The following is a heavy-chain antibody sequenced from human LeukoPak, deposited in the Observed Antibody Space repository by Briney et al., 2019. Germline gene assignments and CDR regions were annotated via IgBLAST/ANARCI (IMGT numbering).Heavy chain of an antibody. CDR3: AKGSSSSRPYYFDS. D-gene: IGHD6-13*01. V-gene: IGHV3-23*01. CDR1: GFAFSSYV. J-gene: IGHJ4*02. CDR2: VIGSYT. Sequence: GGSLRLSCAASGFAFSSYVMSWVRQAPGEGLEWVSAVIGSYTYYADSVKGRFTISRDNSKNTLFLEMNSLRAGDTAVYYCAKGSSSSRPYYFDSWGLGTLVIVSS.